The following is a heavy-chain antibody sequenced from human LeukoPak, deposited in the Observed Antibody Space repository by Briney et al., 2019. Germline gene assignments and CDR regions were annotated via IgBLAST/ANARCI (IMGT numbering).Heavy chain of an antibody. V-gene: IGHV3-48*04. CDR2: ISSSGSTI. J-gene: IGHJ6*04. Sequence: GGSLRLSCEASGFTFNTYSMNWARQAPGKGLEWVSYISSSGSTIYYADSVKGRFTISRGNAKNSLYLQMNSLRAEDTAVYYCAELGITMIGGVWGKGTTVTISS. D-gene: IGHD3-10*02. CDR1: GFTFNTYS. CDR3: AELGITMIGGV.